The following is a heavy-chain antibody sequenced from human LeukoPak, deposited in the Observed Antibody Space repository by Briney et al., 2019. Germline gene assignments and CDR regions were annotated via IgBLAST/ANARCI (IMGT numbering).Heavy chain of an antibody. D-gene: IGHD4-17*01. CDR3: ARDGIYYGDYRYDAFDI. Sequence: GGSLRLSCAASGFTFSSYAMHWVRQAPGKGLEYVSAISSNGGSTYYANSVKGRFTISRDNSKNTLYLQMGSLRAEDMAVYYCARDGIYYGDYRYDAFDIWGQGTMVTVSS. CDR2: ISSNGGST. CDR1: GFTFSSYA. V-gene: IGHV3-64*01. J-gene: IGHJ3*02.